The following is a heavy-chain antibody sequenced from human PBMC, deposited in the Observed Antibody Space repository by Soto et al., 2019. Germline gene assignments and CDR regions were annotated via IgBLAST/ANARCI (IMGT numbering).Heavy chain of an antibody. CDR2: INAGNGNT. Sequence: GASVKVSCKASGYTFTSYAMHWVRQAPGQRLEWMGWINAGNGNTKYSQKFQGRVTITRDTSASTAYMELSSLRSEDTAVYYCARVQVTMVRGVITSVIFDYWGQGTLVTVSS. CDR1: GYTFTSYA. CDR3: ARVQVTMVRGVITSVIFDY. J-gene: IGHJ4*02. V-gene: IGHV1-3*01. D-gene: IGHD3-10*01.